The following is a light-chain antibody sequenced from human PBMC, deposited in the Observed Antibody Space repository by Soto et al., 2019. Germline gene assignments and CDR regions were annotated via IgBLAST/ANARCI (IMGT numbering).Light chain of an antibody. CDR3: QQRSNWPPEIT. CDR1: QSVSTD. V-gene: IGKV3-11*01. CDR2: DAS. Sequence: ALAQSPVALSLSPGQRASLSCRASQSVSTDLAWYQQKPGPAPRLLXYDASNRATGIPARFSGSGSGTDFTLTISSLEPEDFAVYYCQQRSNWPPEITFGQGTRLEIK. J-gene: IGKJ5*01.